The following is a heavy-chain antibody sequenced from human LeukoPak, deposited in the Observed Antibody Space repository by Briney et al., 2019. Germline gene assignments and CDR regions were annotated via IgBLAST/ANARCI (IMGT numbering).Heavy chain of an antibody. CDR3: TRFLQGEWIQLWS. V-gene: IGHV3-49*03. CDR2: IRSKAYGGTT. D-gene: IGHD5-18*01. CDR1: GFTFGDYA. Sequence: GGSLRLSCTASGFTFGDYAMSWFRQAPGKGLEWVGFIRSKAYGGTTEYAASVKGRFTISRDDSKSIAYLQMNSLKTEDTAVHYCTRFLQGEWIQLWSWGQGTLVTVSS. J-gene: IGHJ4*02.